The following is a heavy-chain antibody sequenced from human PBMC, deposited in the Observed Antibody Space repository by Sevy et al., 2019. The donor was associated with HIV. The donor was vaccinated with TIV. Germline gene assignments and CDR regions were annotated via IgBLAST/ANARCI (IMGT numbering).Heavy chain of an antibody. Sequence: WGSLRLSCAASGFTFSSYAMSWVRQAPGKGLEWVSAISGSGGSTYYADSVKGRFTISRDNSKNTLYLQMNSLRAEDTAVYYCAKSPPRCSGGTCSFDYWGQGTLVTVSS. CDR3: AKSPPRCSGGTCSFDY. CDR2: ISGSGGST. J-gene: IGHJ4*02. V-gene: IGHV3-23*01. D-gene: IGHD2-15*01. CDR1: GFTFSSYA.